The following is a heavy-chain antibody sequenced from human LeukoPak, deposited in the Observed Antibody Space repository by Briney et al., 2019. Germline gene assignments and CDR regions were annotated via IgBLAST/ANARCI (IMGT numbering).Heavy chain of an antibody. CDR3: ARELRYSSTSRGEFDY. J-gene: IGHJ4*02. D-gene: IGHD6-19*01. Sequence: ASVKVSCKASGYTFISYDINWVRPAAGQGLEWMGWMNPNSGNTGYAEKFQGRVSMTRNNPISTAYMELSGLRSEGTAVYYCARELRYSSTSRGEFDYWGQGTLVTVSS. CDR2: MNPNSGNT. V-gene: IGHV1-8*01. CDR1: GYTFISYD.